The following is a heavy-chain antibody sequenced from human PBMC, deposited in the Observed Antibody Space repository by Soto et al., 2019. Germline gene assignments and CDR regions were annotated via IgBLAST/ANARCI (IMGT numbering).Heavy chain of an antibody. CDR3: ARDNTPPLWFWESSDYYYYYYGMDV. D-gene: IGHD3-10*01. V-gene: IGHV1-18*04. J-gene: IGHJ6*02. CDR1: GYTFTSYG. Sequence: GASVKVSCKASGYTFTSYGISWVRQAPGQGLEWMGWISAYNGNTNYAQKLQGRVTMTTDTSTSTAYMELRSLRSDDTAVYYCARDNTPPLWFWESSDYYYYYYGMDVWGHGTTVTVSS. CDR2: ISAYNGNT.